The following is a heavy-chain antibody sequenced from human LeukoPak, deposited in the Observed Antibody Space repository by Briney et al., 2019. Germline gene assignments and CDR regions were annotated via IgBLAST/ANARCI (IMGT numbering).Heavy chain of an antibody. V-gene: IGHV5-51*01. Sequence: GASLKISCKGSGYSFTSYWIGWVRQMPRKGLEWMGIIYPGDSDTRYSPSFQGQVTISADKSISTAYLQWSSLKASDTAMYYCARRYTYYDSSGYYDYWGQGTLVTVSS. CDR1: GYSFTSYW. D-gene: IGHD3-22*01. J-gene: IGHJ4*02. CDR3: ARRYTYYDSSGYYDY. CDR2: IYPGDSDT.